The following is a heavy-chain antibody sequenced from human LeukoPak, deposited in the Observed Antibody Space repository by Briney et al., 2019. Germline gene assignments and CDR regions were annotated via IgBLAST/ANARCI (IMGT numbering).Heavy chain of an antibody. Sequence: PSETLSLTCTVSGGSISSYYWSWIRQPAGKGLEWIGRIYTSGSTNYNPSLKSRVTMSVDTSKNQFSLKLSSVTAADTAVYYCARTRGYGDKYNWFDPWDQGTLVTVSS. CDR1: GGSISSYY. CDR2: IYTSGST. J-gene: IGHJ5*02. D-gene: IGHD4-17*01. CDR3: ARTRGYGDKYNWFDP. V-gene: IGHV4-4*07.